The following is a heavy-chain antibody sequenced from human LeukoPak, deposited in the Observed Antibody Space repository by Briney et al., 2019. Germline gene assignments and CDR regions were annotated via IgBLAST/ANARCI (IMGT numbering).Heavy chain of an antibody. CDR3: ASHRSSSRYYYYHYGMDV. J-gene: IGHJ6*02. Sequence: SETLSLTCAVYGGSFSGYYWSWIRQPPGKGLEWIGEINHSGSTNYNPSLKSRVTISVDTSKNQFSLKLSSVTAADTAVYYCASHRSSSRYYYYHYGMDVWGQGTTVTVSS. D-gene: IGHD6-6*01. V-gene: IGHV4-34*01. CDR1: GGSFSGYY. CDR2: INHSGST.